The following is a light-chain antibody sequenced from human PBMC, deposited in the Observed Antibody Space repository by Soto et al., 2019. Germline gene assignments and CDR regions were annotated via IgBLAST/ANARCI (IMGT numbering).Light chain of an antibody. CDR2: DAS. V-gene: IGKV3-20*01. CDR1: QSVSSSY. CDR3: QQYGSSPTWT. J-gene: IGKJ1*01. Sequence: EIVLTQSPGTLSLSPGERATLSCRASQSVSSSYLAWYQQKPGQAPRLLIYDASSRATGIPDRFSGSWSGTDFTLTISRLEPEAFAVYYCQQYGSSPTWTVGQGTKVEIK.